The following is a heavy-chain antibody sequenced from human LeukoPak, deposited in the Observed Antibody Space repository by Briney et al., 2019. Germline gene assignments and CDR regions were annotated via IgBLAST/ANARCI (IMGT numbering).Heavy chain of an antibody. J-gene: IGHJ4*02. Sequence: GGSLRLSCAASGFMFSSSWMSWLRQAPGKGLEWVANIDQDGSEKYYVDSVRGRFTIFRDNAKNSLYLQMNSLRAGDTAVYYCARGGSAPRGFAFESWGQGTLVTVSS. D-gene: IGHD3-16*01. CDR3: ARGGSAPRGFAFES. CDR2: IDQDGSEK. CDR1: GFMFSSSW. V-gene: IGHV3-7*01.